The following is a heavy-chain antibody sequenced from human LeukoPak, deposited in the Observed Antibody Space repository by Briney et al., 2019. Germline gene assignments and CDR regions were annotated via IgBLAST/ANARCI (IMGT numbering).Heavy chain of an antibody. J-gene: IGHJ5*02. D-gene: IGHD2-2*01. Sequence: GASVKVSCKASGYTFTSYGISWVRQAPGQGLEWMGWTSAYNGNTNYAQKLQGRVTMTTDTSTSTAYMELRSLRSDDTAVYYCAREEGYCSSTSCYGYNWFDPWGQGTLVTVSS. CDR2: TSAYNGNT. CDR3: AREEGYCSSTSCYGYNWFDP. CDR1: GYTFTSYG. V-gene: IGHV1-18*01.